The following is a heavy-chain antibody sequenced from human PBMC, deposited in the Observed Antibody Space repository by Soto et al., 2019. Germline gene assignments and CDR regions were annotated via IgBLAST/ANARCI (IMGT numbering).Heavy chain of an antibody. CDR3: AKGSGVARQDLDS. CDR1: GFTFSNFG. D-gene: IGHD3-3*01. J-gene: IGHJ5*01. V-gene: IGHV3-30*18. CDR2: ISSDGSDK. Sequence: QVQLVESGGGVVQPGRSLRLSCAASGFTFSNFGMHWVRQAPGKGLEWVAVISSDGSDKYYSDSVKGRFTISRDNSKKPLFQKMKGRRVEDTAVYSGAKGSGVARQDLDSGGQGPLVTVSS.